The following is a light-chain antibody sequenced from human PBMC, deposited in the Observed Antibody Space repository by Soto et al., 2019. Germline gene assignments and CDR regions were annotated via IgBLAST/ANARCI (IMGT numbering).Light chain of an antibody. CDR3: QQYGSSPPRT. J-gene: IGKJ1*01. V-gene: IGKV3-20*01. Sequence: EIVMTQSPATLSVSPGERATLSCRASQSVSSNLAWYQQKPGQAPRLLIYGASSRATGIPDRFSGSGSGTDFTLTISRLEPEDSAVYYCQQYGSSPPRTFGQGTKVEIK. CDR1: QSVSSN. CDR2: GAS.